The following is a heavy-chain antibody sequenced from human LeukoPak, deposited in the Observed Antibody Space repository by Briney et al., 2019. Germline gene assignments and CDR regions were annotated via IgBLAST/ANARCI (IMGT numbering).Heavy chain of an antibody. CDR3: ARDQESGIVVVPAAMPGGY. V-gene: IGHV1-18*04. Sequence: GASVKVSCKASGYTFTSYGISWVRQAPGQGPEWMGWISAYNGNTNYAQKLQGRVTMTTDTSTSTAYMELRSLRSDDTAVYYCARDQESGIVVVPAAMPGGYWGQGTLVTVSS. CDR2: ISAYNGNT. CDR1: GYTFTSYG. J-gene: IGHJ4*02. D-gene: IGHD2-2*01.